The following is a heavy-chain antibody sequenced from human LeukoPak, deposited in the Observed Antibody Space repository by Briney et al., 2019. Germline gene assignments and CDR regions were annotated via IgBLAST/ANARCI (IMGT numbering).Heavy chain of an antibody. V-gene: IGHV3-7*01. D-gene: IGHD5-24*01. CDR2: IKQDGSEK. Sequence: GGSLRLSCAASGFTFSSYWMSWVRQAPGKGLEWVANIKQDGSEKYYVDSVKGRFTISRDNAKNSLYLQMNSLRADDTSVYYCARDADLGATITGGFDIWGQGTMLTVSS. CDR1: GFTFSSYW. CDR3: ARDADLGATITGGFDI. J-gene: IGHJ3*02.